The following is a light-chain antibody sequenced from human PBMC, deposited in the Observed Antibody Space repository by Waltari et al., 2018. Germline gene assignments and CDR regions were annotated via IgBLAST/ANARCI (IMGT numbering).Light chain of an antibody. CDR3: GAWDGSLTLYV. Sequence: SVLTQTPSVSAAPGQRVTISCSGSTSNIGKHYVSWYQQLPGAAPKLLISDDHKRPSGTPDRFSGYKSGTSATLAITGLQTEDEADYFCGAWDGSLTLYVFGPGTRVTVL. J-gene: IGLJ1*01. V-gene: IGLV1-51*01. CDR1: TSNIGKHY. CDR2: DDH.